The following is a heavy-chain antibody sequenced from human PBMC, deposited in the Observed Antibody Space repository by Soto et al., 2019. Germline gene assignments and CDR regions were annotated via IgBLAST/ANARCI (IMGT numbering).Heavy chain of an antibody. CDR2: IYFSGTT. J-gene: IGHJ5*02. D-gene: IGHD3-22*01. Sequence: LSLTCTVSGGSISSGGYYWSWIRQHPGKGLEWIGTIYFSGTTYYNPSLKSRVTISVDTSKSQFSVNLSSVTAADTAVYYCARRDRSGFSYWLDTWGQGTLVTVSS. V-gene: IGHV4-31*03. CDR3: ARRDRSGFSYWLDT. CDR1: GGSISSGGYY.